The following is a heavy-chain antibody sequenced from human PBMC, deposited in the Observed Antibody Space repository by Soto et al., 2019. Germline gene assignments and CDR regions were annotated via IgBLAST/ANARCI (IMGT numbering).Heavy chain of an antibody. V-gene: IGHV3-48*03. CDR3: ARVGCSSTTCQENY. Sequence: EVQLVESGGGLVQPGGSLRLSCAASGFTFSYYEMNWVRQAPGKGLEWVSYISSSGSTIYYADSVKGRFTISRDNAKNALYLEMDSLRADDTAVYYCARVGCSSTTCQENYWGQGALVTVSS. CDR2: ISSSGSTI. J-gene: IGHJ4*02. D-gene: IGHD2-2*01. CDR1: GFTFSYYE.